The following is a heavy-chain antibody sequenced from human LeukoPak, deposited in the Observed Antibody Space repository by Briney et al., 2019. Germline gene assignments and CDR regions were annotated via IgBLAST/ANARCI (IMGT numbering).Heavy chain of an antibody. D-gene: IGHD6-19*01. Sequence: ASVKVSCKASGYTFTDYYMHWVRQAPGQGLEWMGWINPNSGGTNYAQKFQGRVTMTRDTSISTAYMELSRLRSDDTAVYYCARGGVAGTRFYYMDVWGKGTTVTVSS. CDR2: INPNSGGT. V-gene: IGHV1-2*02. J-gene: IGHJ6*03. CDR3: ARGGVAGTRFYYMDV. CDR1: GYTFTDYY.